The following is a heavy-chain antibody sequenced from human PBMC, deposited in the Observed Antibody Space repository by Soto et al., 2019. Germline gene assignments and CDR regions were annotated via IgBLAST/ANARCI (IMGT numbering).Heavy chain of an antibody. CDR3: ARRLNLGSFDH. V-gene: IGHV4-61*08. CDR1: GGPISSGGYY. CDR2: VYHTGSV. Sequence: PSETLSLTCSVSGGPISSGGYYWSWIRQHPGKGLEWIGFVYHTGSVSYNPSLKGRASISVDRSKNQFSLRLTSLTAADTAVYYCARRLNLGSFDHWGQGTLVTVSS. D-gene: IGHD3-10*01. J-gene: IGHJ5*02.